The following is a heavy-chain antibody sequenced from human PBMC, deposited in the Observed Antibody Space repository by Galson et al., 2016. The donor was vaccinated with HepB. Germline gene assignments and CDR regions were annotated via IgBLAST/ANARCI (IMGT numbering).Heavy chain of an antibody. V-gene: IGHV4-31*03. J-gene: IGHJ4*02. D-gene: IGHD7-27*01. CDR3: ARDEGAGEYFDY. CDR1: GGSISSGGYC. CDR2: IYYSGST. Sequence: TLSLTCSVSGGSISSGGYCWSWIRQHPGKGLEWIGYIYYSGSTYYNPSLKSRVTISVDTSKNQFSLKLSSVTAADTAVYYCARDEGAGEYFDYWGQGTLVTVSS.